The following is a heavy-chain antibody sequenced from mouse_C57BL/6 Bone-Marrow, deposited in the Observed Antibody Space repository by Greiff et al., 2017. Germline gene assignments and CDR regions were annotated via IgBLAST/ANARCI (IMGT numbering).Heavy chain of an antibody. CDR2: INPGSGGT. D-gene: IGHD1-1*01. J-gene: IGHJ4*01. CDR1: GYAFTNYL. Sequence: QVQLQQSGAELVRPGTSVKVSCKASGYAFTNYLIEWVKQRPGQGLEWIGVINPGSGGTIYNEKFKGKAKLTADKSSSTAYMQLSSLTSAASAVSFCARTSSSYNYAMDDWGQGTSVTVSS. V-gene: IGHV1-54*01. CDR3: ARTSSSYNYAMDD.